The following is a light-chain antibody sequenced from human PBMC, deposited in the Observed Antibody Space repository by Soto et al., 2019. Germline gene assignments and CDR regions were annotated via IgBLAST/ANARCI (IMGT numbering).Light chain of an antibody. CDR1: QSIGSSY. Sequence: VLTQSPGTLSLSPGERATLSCRASQSIGSSYLAWYQQKPGQAPRLLIYGASSRATGIPDRFSGSGSGTDFTLTISRLEPEDFAVYYCQQYGTSVLITFGLGTRLEIK. J-gene: IGKJ5*01. CDR2: GAS. V-gene: IGKV3-20*01. CDR3: QQYGTSVLIT.